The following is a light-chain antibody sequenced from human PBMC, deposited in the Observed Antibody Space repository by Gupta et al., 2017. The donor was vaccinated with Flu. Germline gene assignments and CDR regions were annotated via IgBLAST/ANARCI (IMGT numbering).Light chain of an antibody. CDR3: QQYFSIPFT. J-gene: IGKJ3*01. Sequence: DIVMTQSPDSLAVSLGERATINCKSSQIVLSASNNKNYLAWYQQKPGQPPKLLVYWASTREPGVPDRFSGSGSGTDFTLTISSLQAEDVAVYYCQQYFSIPFTFGPGTKVDIK. CDR2: WAS. CDR1: QIVLSASNNKNY. V-gene: IGKV4-1*01.